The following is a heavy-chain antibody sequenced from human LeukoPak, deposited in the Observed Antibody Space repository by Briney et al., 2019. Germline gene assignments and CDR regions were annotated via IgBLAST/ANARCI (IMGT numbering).Heavy chain of an antibody. CDR1: GYTFTGYY. CDR3: GTLLSNGPFDY. J-gene: IGHJ4*02. Sequence: ASVRVSCKASGYTFTGYYMHWVRQAPGQGLEWMGWIYPNSGATKYAQKFQGRVTMTRDTSISTAYMELSGLRSDDTAVYYCGTLLSNGPFDYWGQGSLVTVSS. V-gene: IGHV1-2*02. CDR2: IYPNSGAT.